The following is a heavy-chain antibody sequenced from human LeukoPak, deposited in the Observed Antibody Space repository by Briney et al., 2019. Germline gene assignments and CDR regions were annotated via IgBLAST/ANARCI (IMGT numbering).Heavy chain of an antibody. V-gene: IGHV3-30*18. CDR3: ANGIIPKTQLWFGDPLDY. J-gene: IGHJ4*02. CDR2: ISYDGSNK. Sequence: PGGSLRLSCAASGFTFSSYGMHWVRQAPGKGLEWVAVISYDGSNKYYADSVKGRFTISRDNSKNTLYLQMNSLRAEDTAVYYCANGIIPKTQLWFGDPLDYWGQGTLVTVSS. D-gene: IGHD3-10*01. CDR1: GFTFSSYG.